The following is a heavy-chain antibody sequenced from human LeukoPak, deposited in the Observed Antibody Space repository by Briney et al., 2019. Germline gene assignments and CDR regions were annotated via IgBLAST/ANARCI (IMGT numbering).Heavy chain of an antibody. CDR2: IKSKTDDGTT. D-gene: IGHD3-10*01. Sequence: GGSLRLSCAASGYTFSNAWMSWVRQAPGKGLEWVGRIKSKTDDGTTDYAAPVKGRFTISRDDSKNTLYLQMNSLKTEDTAMYYCTTGTVTLIRGIITYWGQGTLVTVSS. CDR3: TTGTVTLIRGIITY. J-gene: IGHJ4*02. CDR1: GYTFSNAW. V-gene: IGHV3-15*01.